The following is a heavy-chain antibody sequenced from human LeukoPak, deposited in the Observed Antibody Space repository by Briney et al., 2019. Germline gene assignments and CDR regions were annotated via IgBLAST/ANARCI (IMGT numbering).Heavy chain of an antibody. CDR3: TGNYYGSGSYADFDY. D-gene: IGHD3-10*01. CDR1: GFTFSRSA. CDR2: IRSTANGYAT. V-gene: IGHV3-73*01. J-gene: IGHJ4*02. Sequence: GGSLRLSCAASGFTFSRSALHWVRQASGKGLEWVGRIRSTANGYATAYAASVKGRFTISRDDSKNTAYLQMDSLKTEDTAVYYCTGNYYGSGSYADFDYWGQGTLVTVSS.